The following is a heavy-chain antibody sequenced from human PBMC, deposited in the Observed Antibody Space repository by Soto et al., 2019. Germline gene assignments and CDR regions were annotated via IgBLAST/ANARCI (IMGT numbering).Heavy chain of an antibody. V-gene: IGHV3-30*18. CDR2: ISYDGSNK. Sequence: QVQLVESGGGVVQPGRSLRLSCAASGFTFSSYGMHWVRQAPGKGLEWVAVISYDGSNKYYADSVKGRFTISRDNSKNTLYLQMNSLRAEDTAVYYCAKDDEYQLPKSLRLYYYYYGMDVWGQGTTVTVSS. CDR3: AKDDEYQLPKSLRLYYYYYGMDV. CDR1: GFTFSSYG. D-gene: IGHD2-2*01. J-gene: IGHJ6*02.